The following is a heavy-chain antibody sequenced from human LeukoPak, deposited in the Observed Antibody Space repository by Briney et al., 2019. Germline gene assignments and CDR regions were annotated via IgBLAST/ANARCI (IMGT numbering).Heavy chain of an antibody. CDR1: GFTFSSFD. D-gene: IGHD2-2*01. CDR3: AKDQADIVVVPAAIDY. CDR2: ISSSSTTI. V-gene: IGHV3-48*01. Sequence: PGGSLRLSCAASGFTFSSFDMNWVRQAPGKGLEWISYISSSSTTIFYADSVKGRFTISRDNSKNTLYLQMNSLRAEDTAVYYCAKDQADIVVVPAAIDYWGQGTLVTVSS. J-gene: IGHJ4*02.